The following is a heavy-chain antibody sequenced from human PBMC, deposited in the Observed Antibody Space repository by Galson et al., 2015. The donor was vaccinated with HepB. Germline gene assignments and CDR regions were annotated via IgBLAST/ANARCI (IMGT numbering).Heavy chain of an antibody. D-gene: IGHD5-18*01. V-gene: IGHV3-48*04. J-gene: IGHJ4*02. Sequence: SLRLSCAASGFTFSSFPMNWVRQAPGKGLEWVSYISSSSNTIYYADSVKGRVTISRDNAKNSLYLRMNSLRAEDTAVYYCARDRQSGHSYGYGGDYFDCWGQGTLVTVSS. CDR3: ARDRQSGHSYGYGGDYFDC. CDR1: GFTFSSFP. CDR2: ISSSSNTI.